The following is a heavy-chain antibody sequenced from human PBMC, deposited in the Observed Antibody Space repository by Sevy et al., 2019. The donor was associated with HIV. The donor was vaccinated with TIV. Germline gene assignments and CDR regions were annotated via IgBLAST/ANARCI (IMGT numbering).Heavy chain of an antibody. CDR3: TTVKWELLTFVYGMDV. CDR1: GFTFSNAW. CDR2: IKSKTDGGTT. Sequence: GESLKISCAASGFTFSNAWMSWVRQAPGKGLEWVGRIKSKTDGGTTDYAAPVKGRFTISRDDSKNTLYLQMNSLKTEDTAVYYCTTVKWELLTFVYGMDVWGQGTTVTVSS. V-gene: IGHV3-15*01. D-gene: IGHD1-26*01. J-gene: IGHJ6*02.